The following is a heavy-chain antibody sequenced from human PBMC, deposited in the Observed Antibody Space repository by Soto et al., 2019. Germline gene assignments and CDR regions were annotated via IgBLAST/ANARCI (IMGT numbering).Heavy chain of an antibody. CDR2: LSYDGITK. CDR1: GFTFSSYA. CDR3: ARHNDYGPPAYHSGMDG. D-gene: IGHD4-17*01. Sequence: GGSLRLSCAASGFTFSSYAMHWVRQAPGKSLEWVAVLSYDGITKYSADSVKGRCTISRDNSKNTLYLQMNSLRAEDTAVYYCARHNDYGPPAYHSGMDGCGQGPKVTFSS. J-gene: IGHJ6*02. V-gene: IGHV3-30-3*01.